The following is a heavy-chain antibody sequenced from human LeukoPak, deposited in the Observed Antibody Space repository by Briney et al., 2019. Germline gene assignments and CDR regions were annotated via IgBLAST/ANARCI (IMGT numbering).Heavy chain of an antibody. J-gene: IGHJ4*02. D-gene: IGHD1-26*01. Sequence: SETLSLTCTVSGGSISSSSYYWGWIRQPPGKGLEWIGSIYYSGSTYYNPSLKSRVTISVDTSKNQFSLKLSSVTAADTAVYYCARERDGIYYWGQGTLVTVSS. CDR1: GGSISSSSYY. CDR3: ARERDGIYY. V-gene: IGHV4-39*07. CDR2: IYYSGST.